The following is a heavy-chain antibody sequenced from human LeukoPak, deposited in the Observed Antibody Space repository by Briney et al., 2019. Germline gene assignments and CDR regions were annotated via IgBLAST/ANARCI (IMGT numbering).Heavy chain of an antibody. V-gene: IGHV1-2*02. CDR2: INPNSGGT. J-gene: IGHJ6*02. Sequence: ASVKVSCKASGYTFTGYYMHWVRQAPGQGLEWMGWINPNSGGTNYAQKFQGRVTMTRDTSISTAYMELSRLRSDDTAVYYCARVVSSSWYGEAYGMDVWGQGTTVTVSS. D-gene: IGHD6-13*01. CDR3: ARVVSSSWYGEAYGMDV. CDR1: GYTFTGYY.